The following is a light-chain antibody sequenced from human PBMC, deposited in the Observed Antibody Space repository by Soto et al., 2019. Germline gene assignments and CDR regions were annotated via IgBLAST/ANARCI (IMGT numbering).Light chain of an antibody. V-gene: IGKV3-15*01. CDR2: GAY. J-gene: IGKJ1*01. CDR3: HQHYNWYSWA. Sequence: EIPMTQSPATQSVSPGERATLSCRASQSVSSYLAWYQQKPGQAPRLLISGAYTRATGVPARSSGSGAATEYAPIISSRQTADFGVNYDHQHYNWYSWAFGQGTKVDIK. CDR1: QSVSSY.